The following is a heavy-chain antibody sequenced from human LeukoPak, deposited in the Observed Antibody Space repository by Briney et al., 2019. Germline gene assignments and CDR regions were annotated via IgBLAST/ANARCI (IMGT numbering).Heavy chain of an antibody. CDR3: ARGYCTGGTCYYDAFDI. V-gene: IGHV4-59*01. CDR2: IYYSGST. CDR1: GASISGFY. D-gene: IGHD2-15*01. J-gene: IGHJ3*02. Sequence: SETLSLTCTVSGASISGFYWSWIRQSPGKGLEWIGHIYYSGSTYYNPSLKSRVTISVDTSKNQFSLKLNSVTAADTAIYYCARGYCTGGTCYYDAFDIWGQGTMATVCS.